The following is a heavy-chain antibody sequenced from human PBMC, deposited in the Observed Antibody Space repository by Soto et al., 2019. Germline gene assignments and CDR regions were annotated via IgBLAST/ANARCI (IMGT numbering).Heavy chain of an antibody. Sequence: TLSLTCTVSGGSISSGDYYWSWIRQPPGKGLEWIGYIYYSGSTYYNPSLKSRVTISVDTSKNQFSLKLSSVTAADTAVYYCASHDIVATITDYWGQGTLVTVSS. CDR3: ASHDIVATITDY. J-gene: IGHJ4*02. V-gene: IGHV4-30-4*01. D-gene: IGHD5-12*01. CDR2: IYYSGST. CDR1: GGSISSGDYY.